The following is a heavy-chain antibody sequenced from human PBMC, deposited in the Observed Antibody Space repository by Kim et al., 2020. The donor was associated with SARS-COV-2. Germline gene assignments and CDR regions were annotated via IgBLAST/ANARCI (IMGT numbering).Heavy chain of an antibody. D-gene: IGHD5-12*01. CDR2: ISYDGSNK. V-gene: IGHV3-30*04. J-gene: IGHJ4*02. CDR3: ARDSGYFDH. CDR1: GFTFSSYA. Sequence: GGSLRLSCAASGFTFSSYAMHWVRQAPGKGLEWVAVISYDGSNKYYADSVKGRFTISRDNSKNTLYLQMNSMRAEDTAVYYCARDSGYFDHWGQGTLVTVCS.